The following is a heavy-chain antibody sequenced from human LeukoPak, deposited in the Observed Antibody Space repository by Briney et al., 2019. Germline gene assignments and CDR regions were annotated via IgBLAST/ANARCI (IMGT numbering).Heavy chain of an antibody. CDR2: INPSGGST. Sequence: ASVKVSCKASGGTFSSYAISWVRQAPGQGLEWMGIINPSGGSTSYAQKFQGRVTMTRDTSTSTVYMELSSLRSEDTAVYYCARGYCTNGVCYLFDYWGQGTLVTVSS. D-gene: IGHD2-8*01. CDR3: ARGYCTNGVCYLFDY. J-gene: IGHJ4*02. CDR1: GGTFSSYA. V-gene: IGHV1-46*01.